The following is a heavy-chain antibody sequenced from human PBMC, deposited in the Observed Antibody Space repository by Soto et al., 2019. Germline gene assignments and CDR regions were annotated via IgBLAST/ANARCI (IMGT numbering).Heavy chain of an antibody. Sequence: QVQLVQSGAEVKKPGASVKVSCKASGYTFTSYYMHWVRQAPGQGLEWMGIINPSGGSTSYAQKFQGRVTMTRDTSTSTVYMELSSLRSEDTAVYYCARVYVQGESDFSPYGMHVWGQGTTVTVSS. D-gene: IGHD3-3*01. CDR1: GYTFTSYY. V-gene: IGHV1-46*01. J-gene: IGHJ6*02. CDR3: ARVYVQGESDFSPYGMHV. CDR2: INPSGGST.